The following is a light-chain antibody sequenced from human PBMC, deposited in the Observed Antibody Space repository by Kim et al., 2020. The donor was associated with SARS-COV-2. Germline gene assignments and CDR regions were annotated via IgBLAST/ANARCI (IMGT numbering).Light chain of an antibody. V-gene: IGKV3D-15*01. J-gene: IGKJ4*01. Sequence: SQGEGAHPPCRASHSVSIDLAWYQQRPGQAPTLLIYDTSIRASDIPARFSGSGSGTEFTLTISSLQSEDFAVYYCQEYNNWPALSFGGGAKVDIK. CDR3: QEYNNWPALS. CDR1: HSVSID. CDR2: DTS.